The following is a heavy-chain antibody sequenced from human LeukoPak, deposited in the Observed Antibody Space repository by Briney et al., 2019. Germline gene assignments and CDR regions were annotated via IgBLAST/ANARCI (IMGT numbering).Heavy chain of an antibody. CDR2: FDPEDGET. D-gene: IGHD3-16*01. V-gene: IGHV1-24*01. CDR1: GYTLTELS. J-gene: IGHJ6*04. Sequence: ASVKVSCKVSGYTLTELSMHWVRQAPGKGLEWMGGFDPEDGETIYAQKFQGRVTMTEDTSTDTAYMELSSLRSEDTAVYYCARGGRAHPAFYYYSSGMAVGAKGTTATVS. CDR3: ARGGRAHPAFYYYSSGMAV.